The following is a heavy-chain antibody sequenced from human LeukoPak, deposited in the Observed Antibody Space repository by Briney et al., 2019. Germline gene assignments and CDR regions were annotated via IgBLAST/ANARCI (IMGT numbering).Heavy chain of an antibody. V-gene: IGHV4-39*01. CDR2: IYYSGST. CDR1: RVSISTTSFY. D-gene: IGHD6-13*01. Sequence: SEPLSLTCIVYRVSISTTSFYWGWLRQPRGKALEWIGDIYYSGSTDYNPSLKSRVTIAVDTSKNQFSLKLSSVTAADTAVYYCARQTYSTYKWFDPWGQGTLVTVSS. J-gene: IGHJ5*02. CDR3: ARQTYSTYKWFDP.